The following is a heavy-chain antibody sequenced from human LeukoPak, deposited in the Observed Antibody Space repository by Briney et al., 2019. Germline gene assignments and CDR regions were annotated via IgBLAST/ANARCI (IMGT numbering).Heavy chain of an antibody. J-gene: IGHJ4*02. CDR2: MNPNSGNT. D-gene: IGHD2-2*02. CDR1: GYTFTSYD. CDR3: ATEFRKCSSTSCYRIDY. Sequence: GASVKVSCKASGYTFTSYDINWVRQATGQGLEWMGWMNPNSGNTGYAQKFQGRVTMTEDTSTDTAYMELSSLRSEDTAVYYCATEFRKCSSTSCYRIDYWGQGTLVTVSS. V-gene: IGHV1-8*01.